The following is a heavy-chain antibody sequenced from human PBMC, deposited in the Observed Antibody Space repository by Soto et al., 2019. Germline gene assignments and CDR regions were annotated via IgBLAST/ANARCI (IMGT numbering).Heavy chain of an antibody. V-gene: IGHV1-2*04. CDR3: ARDYDSSGDLRYYFDY. CDR1: GYTFTGYY. Sequence: GASVKVSCKASGYTFTGYYMHWVRQAPGQGLEWMGWINPNSGGTNYAQKFQGWVTMTRDTSISTAYMELSRLRSDDTAVYYCARDYDSSGDLRYYFDYWGQGTLVTVSS. D-gene: IGHD3-22*01. CDR2: INPNSGGT. J-gene: IGHJ4*02.